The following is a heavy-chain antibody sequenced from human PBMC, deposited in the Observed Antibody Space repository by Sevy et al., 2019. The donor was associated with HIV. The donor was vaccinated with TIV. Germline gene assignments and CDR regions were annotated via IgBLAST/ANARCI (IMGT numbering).Heavy chain of an antibody. D-gene: IGHD3-16*01. V-gene: IGHV3-7*01. Sequence: GGSLRLSCAASGFSFSANWMNWVRQAPGKGLEWVANIKGDGSDNHYVDSVEGRFTISRDNAKNVLYLQMNSLRVEDTAVYYCAHETFGRFESWGQGTLVTV. CDR2: IKGDGSDN. J-gene: IGHJ4*02. CDR3: AHETFGRFES. CDR1: GFSFSANW.